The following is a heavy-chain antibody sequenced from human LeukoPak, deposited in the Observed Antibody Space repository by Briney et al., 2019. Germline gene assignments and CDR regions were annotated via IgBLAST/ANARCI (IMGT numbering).Heavy chain of an antibody. CDR2: ISGSVGST. V-gene: IGHV3-23*01. D-gene: IGHD2/OR15-2a*01. CDR3: ARGRVFLRDAFDI. Sequence: PARSLRLSCAASGFTFSSYAMSWVRQAPGKGLEWVSAISGSVGSTYYADSVKGRFTISRDNSKNTLYLQMNSLRAEDTAVYYCARGRVFLRDAFDIWGQGTIVTVSS. J-gene: IGHJ3*02. CDR1: GFTFSSYA.